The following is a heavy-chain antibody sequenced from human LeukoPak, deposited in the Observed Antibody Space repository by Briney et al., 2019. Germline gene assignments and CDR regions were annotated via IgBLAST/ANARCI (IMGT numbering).Heavy chain of an antibody. Sequence: PGGSLRLSCAASGFTFSNYAIHWVRQAPGKGLEWVSIVGGSGVKTYYADSVKGRFTISRDNSKNTLYLQMNSLRAEDTAVYYCARDRAGSDYWGQGTLVTVSS. CDR3: ARDRAGSDY. CDR2: VGGSGVKT. CDR1: GFTFSNYA. V-gene: IGHV3-23*01. D-gene: IGHD6-19*01. J-gene: IGHJ4*02.